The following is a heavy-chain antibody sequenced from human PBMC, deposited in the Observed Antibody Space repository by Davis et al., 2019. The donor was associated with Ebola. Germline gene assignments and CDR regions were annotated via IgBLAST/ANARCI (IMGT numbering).Heavy chain of an antibody. D-gene: IGHD3-10*01. V-gene: IGHV4-39*01. Sequence: SETLSLTCTVSGGSISSSSYYWGWIRQPPGKGLEWIGSIYYSGSTYYNPSLKSRVTISVDTSKNQFSLKLSSVTAADTAVYYCARQLLWFGELLHPYYFDYWGQGTLVTVSS. CDR1: GGSISSSSYY. CDR2: IYYSGST. J-gene: IGHJ4*02. CDR3: ARQLLWFGELLHPYYFDY.